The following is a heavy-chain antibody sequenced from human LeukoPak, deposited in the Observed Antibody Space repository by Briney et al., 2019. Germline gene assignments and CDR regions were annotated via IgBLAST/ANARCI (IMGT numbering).Heavy chain of an antibody. D-gene: IGHD6-19*01. V-gene: IGHV6-1*01. CDR1: GDSVSSNSVT. Sequence: SQTLSLTCALSGDSVSSNSVTWNWIRQSPSRGLEWLGRTYYRSKWYNDYAVSVKSRITINPDTSKNQFSLQLNSVTPEDTAVYYCARALIAVAGPGFDYWGQGTLVTVSS. CDR2: TYYRSKWYN. J-gene: IGHJ4*02. CDR3: ARALIAVAGPGFDY.